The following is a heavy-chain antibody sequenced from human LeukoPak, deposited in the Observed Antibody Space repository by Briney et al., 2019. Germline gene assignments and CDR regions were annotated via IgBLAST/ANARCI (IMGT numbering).Heavy chain of an antibody. Sequence: GGSLRLSCAASGFTLSSYWMYWVRQAPGKGLVWASRINSDGRTTRYADSVKGRFTISRDNAKNTLYLQMNSLRAEDTAVYYCARIRSGWYHDYWGQGTLVTVSS. J-gene: IGHJ4*02. V-gene: IGHV3-74*01. CDR3: ARIRSGWYHDY. CDR2: INSDGRTT. D-gene: IGHD6-19*01. CDR1: GFTLSSYW.